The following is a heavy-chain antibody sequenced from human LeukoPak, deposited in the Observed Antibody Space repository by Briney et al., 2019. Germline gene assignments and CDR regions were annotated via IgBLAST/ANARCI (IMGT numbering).Heavy chain of an antibody. J-gene: IGHJ4*02. D-gene: IGHD3-10*01. CDR2: ISPYNGNT. CDR1: GYTFASYG. Sequence: ASVKVSCKTSGYTFASYGVSWVRQAPGQGLEWMAWISPYNGNTNYAQKLQGRVTLTTDTYTSTAYMELRSLRSDDTAVYYCARHYYGSGTYYHFDSWGQGTLVTVSS. CDR3: ARHYYGSGTYYHFDS. V-gene: IGHV1-18*01.